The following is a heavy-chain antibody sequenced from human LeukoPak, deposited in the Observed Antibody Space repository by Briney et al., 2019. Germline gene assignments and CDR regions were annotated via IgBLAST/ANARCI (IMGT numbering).Heavy chain of an antibody. V-gene: IGHV3-53*01. Sequence: GGSLRLSCAASGFTVSSNYMSWVRQAPGKGLEWVSVTYSGGSTYYADSVKGRFTISRDNSKNTLYLQMNSLRAEDAAVYYCAGGVRERLGAAIDHYYYALHVWGRGTMVTVSS. D-gene: IGHD1-26*01. CDR2: TYSGGST. J-gene: IGHJ6*02. CDR3: AGGVRERLGAAIDHYYYALHV. CDR1: GFTVSSNY.